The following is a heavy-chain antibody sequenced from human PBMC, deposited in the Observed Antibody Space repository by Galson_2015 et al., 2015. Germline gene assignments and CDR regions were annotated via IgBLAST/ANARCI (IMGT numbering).Heavy chain of an antibody. CDR2: ISSSSSYI. Sequence: SLRLSCAASGFTFSSYSMNWVRQAPGKGLEWVSSISSSSSYIYYADSVKGRFTISRDNAKNSLYLQMNSLRAEDTAVYYCARDQSPPDCSGGSCSNRFENWFDPWGQGTLVTVSS. J-gene: IGHJ5*02. CDR1: GFTFSSYS. D-gene: IGHD2-15*01. V-gene: IGHV3-21*01. CDR3: ARDQSPPDCSGGSCSNRFENWFDP.